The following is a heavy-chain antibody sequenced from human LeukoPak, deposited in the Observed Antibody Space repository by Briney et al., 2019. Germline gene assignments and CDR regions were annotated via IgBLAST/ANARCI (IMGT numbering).Heavy chain of an antibody. CDR2: MNSDGSST. Sequence: GGSLRLSCAASGFTLRSYWMQWVRQAPGKGLVWVSRMNSDGSSTTYADSVKGRFTISRDNAKNTLYLQMNSLRAEDTAVYQCAGEACNYGDHYFDYWRQGTLVTVSS. CDR3: AGEACNYGDHYFDY. V-gene: IGHV3-74*01. CDR1: GFTLRSYW. J-gene: IGHJ4*02. D-gene: IGHD4-17*01.